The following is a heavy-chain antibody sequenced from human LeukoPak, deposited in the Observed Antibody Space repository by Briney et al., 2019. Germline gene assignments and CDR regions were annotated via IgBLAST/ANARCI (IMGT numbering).Heavy chain of an antibody. CDR3: ASPSDSSSWYDYFDY. CDR1: GFTVSSNY. D-gene: IGHD6-13*01. V-gene: IGHV3-23*01. CDR2: ISGSGGST. J-gene: IGHJ4*02. Sequence: GGSLRLSCAASGFTVSSNYMSWVRQAPGKGLEWVSAISGSGGSTYYADSVKGRFTISRDNSKNTLYLQMNSLRAEDTAVYYCASPSDSSSWYDYFDYWGQGTLVTVSS.